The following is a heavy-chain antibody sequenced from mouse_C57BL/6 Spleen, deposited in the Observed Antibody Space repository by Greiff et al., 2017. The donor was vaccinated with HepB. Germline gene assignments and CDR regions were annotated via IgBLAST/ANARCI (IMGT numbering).Heavy chain of an antibody. CDR1: GFTFSSYA. CDR2: ISDGGSYT. Sequence: EVNVVESGGGLVKPGGSLKLSCAASGFTFSSYAMSWVRQTPEKRLEWVATISDGGSYTYYPDNVKGRFTISRDNAKNNLYLQMSHLKSEDTAMYYCARERYYGSSGVFDYWGQGTTLTVSS. J-gene: IGHJ2*01. V-gene: IGHV5-4*01. CDR3: ARERYYGSSGVFDY. D-gene: IGHD1-1*01.